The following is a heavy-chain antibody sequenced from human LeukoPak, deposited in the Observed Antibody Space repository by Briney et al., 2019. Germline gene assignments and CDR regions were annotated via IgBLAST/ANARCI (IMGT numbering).Heavy chain of an antibody. CDR3: AKVVSGTYYYYYMDV. CDR1: GFTFSCYW. Sequence: GGPVSLFCAASGFTFSCYWMSWVRQAPGKGLEWVANIKQGGSETSYVDSVKGRFTISRDNATNSLYLQMNSLRAEDTAVYYCAKVVSGTYYYYYMDVWGKGTTVTISS. J-gene: IGHJ6*03. CDR2: IKQGGSET. D-gene: IGHD3-10*01. V-gene: IGHV3-7*01.